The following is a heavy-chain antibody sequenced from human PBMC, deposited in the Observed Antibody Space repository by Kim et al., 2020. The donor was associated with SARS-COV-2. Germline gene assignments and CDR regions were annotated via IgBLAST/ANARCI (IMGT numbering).Heavy chain of an antibody. CDR3: ARDTRYSSDF. Sequence: GGTNYAQKFQGRVTMTRDTSISTVYMELSTLRSDDTAVYYCARDTRYSSDFWGQGTLVTVSS. J-gene: IGHJ4*02. D-gene: IGHD1-26*01. CDR2: GGT. V-gene: IGHV1-2*02.